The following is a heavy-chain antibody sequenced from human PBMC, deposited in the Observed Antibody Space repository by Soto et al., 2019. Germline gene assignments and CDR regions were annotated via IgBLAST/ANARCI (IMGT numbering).Heavy chain of an antibody. Sequence: GGSLRLSCAGSGFTFSNHYMDWVRQAPGKGLEWVSAISGSGGSTYYADSVKGRFTISRDNSKNTLYLQMNSLRAEDTAVYYCAKDLKLWFPDYWGQGTLVTVSS. CDR3: AKDLKLWFPDY. CDR2: ISGSGGST. CDR1: GFTFSNHY. J-gene: IGHJ4*02. D-gene: IGHD5-18*01. V-gene: IGHV3-23*01.